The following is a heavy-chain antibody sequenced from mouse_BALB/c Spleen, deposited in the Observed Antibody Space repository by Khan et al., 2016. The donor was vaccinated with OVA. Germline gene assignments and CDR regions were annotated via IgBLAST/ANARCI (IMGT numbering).Heavy chain of an antibody. D-gene: IGHD2-2*01. J-gene: IGHJ3*01. Sequence: VQLQQSGAELVKPGASVRLSCKASGYTFTSYYLYWVKQRPGQGLEWIGDINPSSGGTNFNEKFKSKATLTVDKSSSTAYIQINSLTSEDSAVYYCTRSGYGSFAYWGQGTLVTVSA. V-gene: IGHV1S81*02. CDR3: TRSGYGSFAY. CDR1: GYTFTSYY. CDR2: INPSSGGT.